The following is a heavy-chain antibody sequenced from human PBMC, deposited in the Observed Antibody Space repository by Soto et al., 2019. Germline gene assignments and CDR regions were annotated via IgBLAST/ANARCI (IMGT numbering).Heavy chain of an antibody. Sequence: QVQLVQSGAVVKKPGSSVKVSCKASGGTFSSYAISWVRQAPGQGLEWMGGIIPIFATANYAQKFQGRVTITADESTSTAYMELSSLRSEDTAVYYCAGDTAMVGPLDYWGQGTLVTVSS. D-gene: IGHD5-18*01. CDR1: GGTFSSYA. V-gene: IGHV1-69*01. CDR2: IIPIFATA. J-gene: IGHJ4*02. CDR3: AGDTAMVGPLDY.